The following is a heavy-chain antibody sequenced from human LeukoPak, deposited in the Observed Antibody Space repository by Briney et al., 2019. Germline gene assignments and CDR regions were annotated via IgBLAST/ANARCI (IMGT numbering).Heavy chain of an antibody. Sequence: PSETLSLTCTVSGGSISSYYWSWIRQPPGKGLEWIGYIYYSGSTNYNPPLKSRVTISVDTSKNQFSLKLSSVTAADTAVYYCARDPWQFDYWGQGTLVTVSS. CDR3: ARDPWQFDY. CDR2: IYYSGST. V-gene: IGHV4-59*01. CDR1: GGSISSYY. J-gene: IGHJ4*02.